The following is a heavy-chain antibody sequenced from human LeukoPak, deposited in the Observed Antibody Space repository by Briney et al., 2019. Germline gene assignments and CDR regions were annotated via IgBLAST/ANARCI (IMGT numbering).Heavy chain of an antibody. J-gene: IGHJ4*02. D-gene: IGHD3-10*01. CDR3: ARGPYYYGSGTGPGYFDY. CDR1: GGTFSSYA. V-gene: IGHV1-69*13. CDR2: IIPIFGTA. Sequence: SVKVSCKASGGTFSSYAISWVRQAPGQGLEWMGGIIPIFGTANHAQKFQGRVTITADESTSTAYMELSSLRSEDTAVYYCARGPYYYGSGTGPGYFDYWGQGTLVTISP.